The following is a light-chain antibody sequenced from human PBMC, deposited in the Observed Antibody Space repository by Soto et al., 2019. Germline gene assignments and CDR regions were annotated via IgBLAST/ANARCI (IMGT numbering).Light chain of an antibody. CDR1: QNVANY. V-gene: IGKV3-11*01. CDR2: ESS. J-gene: IGKJ1*01. Sequence: TQSPSTLSLSPGERATLSCRASQNVANYLDWYQQKPGQAPRLLIYESSNRATGIAARFSGSGSGTDFTLTISSLEPEDFAVYYCQQYGRSPWTFAQGTKV. CDR3: QQYGRSPWT.